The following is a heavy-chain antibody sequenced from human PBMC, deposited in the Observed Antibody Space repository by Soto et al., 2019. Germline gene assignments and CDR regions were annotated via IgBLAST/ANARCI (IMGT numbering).Heavy chain of an antibody. CDR1: GGSISSSSYY. CDR2: IYYSGST. D-gene: IGHD5-18*01. J-gene: IGHJ6*02. Sequence: KPSETLSLTCTVSGGSISSSSYYWGWIRQPPGKGLEWIGSIYYSGSTYYNPSLKSRVTISVDTSKNQFSLKLSSVTAADTAVYYCARHPAMGYYYYYGMDVWGQGTTVTVSS. V-gene: IGHV4-39*01. CDR3: ARHPAMGYYYYYGMDV.